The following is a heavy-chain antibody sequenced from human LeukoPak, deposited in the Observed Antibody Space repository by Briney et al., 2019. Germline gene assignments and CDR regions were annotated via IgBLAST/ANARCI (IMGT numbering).Heavy chain of an antibody. CDR1: GFTFSSYA. D-gene: IGHD3-10*01. V-gene: IGHV3-64*01. CDR2: ISSNGGST. Sequence: GGSLRLSCAASGFTFSSYAMHWVRQAPGKGLEYVSAISSNGGSTYYANSVKGRFTISRDNSKNTLYLQMGSLRAEDMAVYYCARDSGWDLYYYYMDVWGKGTTVTVSS. CDR3: ARDSGWDLYYYYMDV. J-gene: IGHJ6*03.